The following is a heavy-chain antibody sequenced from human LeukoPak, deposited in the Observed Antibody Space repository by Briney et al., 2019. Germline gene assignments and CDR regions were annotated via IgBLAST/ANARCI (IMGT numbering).Heavy chain of an antibody. Sequence: SETLSLTCSVSGGSISSYYWRWIRHPAGKGLEWIGRIYTSGSNNYNPSLKSRVTMSVDKNKNQFSLKLSTVTAADTAVYYCARGHSSGWYEPFDYWGQGTLVTVSS. D-gene: IGHD6-19*01. V-gene: IGHV4-4*07. CDR3: ARGHSSGWYEPFDY. CDR2: IYTSGSN. CDR1: GGSISSYY. J-gene: IGHJ4*02.